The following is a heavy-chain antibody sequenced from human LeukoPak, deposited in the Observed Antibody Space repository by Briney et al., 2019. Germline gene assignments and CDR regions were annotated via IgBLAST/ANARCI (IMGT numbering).Heavy chain of an antibody. CDR1: GFTFSSYA. Sequence: GGSLRLSCAASGFTFSSYAMSWVRQAPGKGLEWVSAISGSGGSTYYADSVKGRFTISRDNSKNTLCLQMNSLRAEDTAVYYCAKDRPLWGRGRWFDPWGQGTLVTVSS. CDR2: ISGSGGST. V-gene: IGHV3-23*01. J-gene: IGHJ5*02. CDR3: AKDRPLWGRGRWFDP. D-gene: IGHD3-16*01.